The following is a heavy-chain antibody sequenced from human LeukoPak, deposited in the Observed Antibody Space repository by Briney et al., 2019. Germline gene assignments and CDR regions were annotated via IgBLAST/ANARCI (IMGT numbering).Heavy chain of an antibody. J-gene: IGHJ6*02. CDR2: VYLYGTT. Sequence: SETLSLTCAVSAGSISSSNWWSWVRQSPVKGLEWIGEVYLYGTTNYNPSLKSRVTMSVDRSKNQFSLKLSCVTAADTAVYYCARQKWEQQGRDYYFYGLDVWGPGTTVIVSS. CDR1: AGSISSSNW. V-gene: IGHV4-4*02. CDR3: ARQKWEQQGRDYYFYGLDV. D-gene: IGHD1-26*01.